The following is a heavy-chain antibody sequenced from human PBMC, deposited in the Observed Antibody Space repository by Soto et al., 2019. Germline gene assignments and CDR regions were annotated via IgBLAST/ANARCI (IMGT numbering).Heavy chain of an antibody. CDR2: IYYSGST. CDR1: GGSISSGGYY. V-gene: IGHV4-31*03. J-gene: IGHJ4*02. Sequence: QVQLQESGPGLVKPSQTLSLTCTVSGGSISSGGYYWSWIRQHPGKGLEWIGYIYYSGSTYYNPSLKRRVTISVDTSKNQFSLKLSSVTAADRAVYYCARGGGGVVPAALWGQGTLVTVSS. CDR3: ARGGGGVVPAAL. D-gene: IGHD2-2*01.